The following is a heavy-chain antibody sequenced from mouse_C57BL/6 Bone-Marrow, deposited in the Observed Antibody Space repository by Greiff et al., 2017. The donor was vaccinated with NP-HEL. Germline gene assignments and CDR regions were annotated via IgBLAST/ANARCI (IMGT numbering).Heavy chain of an antibody. CDR2: ISYDGSN. Sequence: DVQLVESGPGLVKPSQSLSLTCSVTGYSITSGYYWNWLRQFPGNKLEWMGYISYDGSNNYNPSLQNRISITRDTSKNQFFLKLNSVTTEDTATYYCARGGYYYGSSYAMDYWGQGTSVTVSS. CDR1: GYSITSGYY. J-gene: IGHJ4*01. CDR3: ARGGYYYGSSYAMDY. V-gene: IGHV3-6*01. D-gene: IGHD1-1*01.